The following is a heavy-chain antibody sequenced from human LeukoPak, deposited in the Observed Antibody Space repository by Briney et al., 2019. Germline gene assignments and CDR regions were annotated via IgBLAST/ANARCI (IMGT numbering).Heavy chain of an antibody. V-gene: IGHV4-34*01. CDR2: INHSGCT. J-gene: IGHJ4*02. D-gene: IGHD3-22*01. CDR3: ARGEEYHDSSGYHLDY. CDR1: GGSFSGYY. Sequence: SETLSLTCAVYGGSFSGYYWSWIRQPPGKGLEWNGEINHSGCTNYNPSLKSRVTISVDTSKNQFSLKLSSVTAADTAVYYCARGEEYHDSSGYHLDYWGQGTLVTVSS.